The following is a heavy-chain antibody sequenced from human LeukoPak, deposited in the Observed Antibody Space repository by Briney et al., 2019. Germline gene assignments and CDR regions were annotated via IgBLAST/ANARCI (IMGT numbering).Heavy chain of an antibody. CDR2: IYHSGST. CDR1: GYSISSGYY. V-gene: IGHV4-38-2*01. D-gene: IGHD3-3*01. J-gene: IGHJ4*02. Sequence: SETLSLTCAVSGYSISSGYYWGWIRQPPGKGLEWIGSIYHSGSTYYNPSLKSRVTISVDTSKNQFSLKLSPVTAADTAVYYCASSRTIFGVVITHLFDYWGQGTLVTVSS. CDR3: ASSRTIFGVVITHLFDY.